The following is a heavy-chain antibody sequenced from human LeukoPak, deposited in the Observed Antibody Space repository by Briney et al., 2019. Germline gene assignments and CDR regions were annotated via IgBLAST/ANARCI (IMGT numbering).Heavy chain of an antibody. CDR3: ARVGGWPYYYYGMDV. D-gene: IGHD6-19*01. CDR1: GFTFRSYW. J-gene: IGHJ6*02. CDR2: INSNGSNT. Sequence: GGSLRLSCAASGFTFRSYWMHWVRQAPGKGLVWVSHINSNGSNTDYADSVKGRFTISRDNAKNSLYLQMNSLRAEDTAVYYCARVGGWPYYYYGMDVWGQGTTVTVSS. V-gene: IGHV3-74*01.